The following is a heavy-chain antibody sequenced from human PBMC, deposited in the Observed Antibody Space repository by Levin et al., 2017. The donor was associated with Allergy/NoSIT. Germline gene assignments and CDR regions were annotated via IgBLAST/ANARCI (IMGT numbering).Heavy chain of an antibody. V-gene: IGHV4/OR15-8*02. Sequence: SQTLSLTCAVSGASTSNDDWWNWVRQSPGKGLEWIGEIYHGGNVNYNPSLKSRVLISLDKSKNQFSLILTSVTASDTAVYYCARDHETSGSWYFDLLGRGTLVTVSS. CDR3: ARDHETSGSWYFDL. D-gene: IGHD3-10*01. CDR2: IYHGGNV. CDR1: GASTSNDDW. J-gene: IGHJ2*01.